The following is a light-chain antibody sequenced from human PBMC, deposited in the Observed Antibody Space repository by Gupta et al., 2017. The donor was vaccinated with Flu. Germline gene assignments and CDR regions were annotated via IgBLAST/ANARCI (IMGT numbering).Light chain of an antibody. Sequence: QSVLTQPPSASGTPGQRVTISCSGTSSNIGSNYVYWYQQLPGTASKLLIYRNNQRPSGVPDRFSGSKSGTSASLAISGLRSEDESDYYCAAWDDSLSGWLFGGGTKLTVL. CDR1: SSNIGSNY. CDR3: AAWDDSLSGWL. V-gene: IGLV1-47*01. CDR2: RNN. J-gene: IGLJ3*02.